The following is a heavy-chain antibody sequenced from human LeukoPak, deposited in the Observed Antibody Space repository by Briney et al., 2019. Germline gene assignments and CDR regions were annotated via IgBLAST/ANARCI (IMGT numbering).Heavy chain of an antibody. D-gene: IGHD6-6*01. CDR2: IYYSGST. J-gene: IGHJ4*02. V-gene: IGHV4-39*01. CDR3: ARLPVSIAAGVGY. CDR1: GGYISTSNYY. Sequence: SETLSLTCTVSGGYISTSNYYWGWIRQSPWKGLEWIGNIYYSGSTYYNPSLKSRVSLSIDTSMNQFSLKVNSLTVADTAVYYCARLPVSIAAGVGYWGQGTLVTVSS.